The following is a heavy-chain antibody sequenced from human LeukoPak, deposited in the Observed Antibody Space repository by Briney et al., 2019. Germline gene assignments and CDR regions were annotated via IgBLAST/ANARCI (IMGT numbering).Heavy chain of an antibody. CDR3: VRYDSGGYSWFAP. CDR2: IYHTGLA. CDR1: SGSIKSYY. Sequence: SETPSLTCSVSSGSIKSYYWGWIRQSPGKGLEWIGYIYHTGLANYNPSLKSRVSMSVDTSRNQFSLNLRSMTAADTAMYYCVRYDSGGYSWFAPWGQGILVTVSS. V-gene: IGHV4-59*08. D-gene: IGHD3-10*01. J-gene: IGHJ5*02.